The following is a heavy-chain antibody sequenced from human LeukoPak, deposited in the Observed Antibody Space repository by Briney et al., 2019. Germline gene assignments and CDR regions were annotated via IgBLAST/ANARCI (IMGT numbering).Heavy chain of an antibody. D-gene: IGHD3-16*02. CDR2: MNPNSGNT. V-gene: IGHV1-8*01. CDR3: ARGNKRYDYVWGSYRYRGFWFDP. J-gene: IGHJ5*02. CDR1: GYTFTSYD. Sequence: ASVNVSFKASGYTFTSYDINWVRQATGQGLEWMGWMNPNSGNTGYAQKFQGRVTMTRNTSISTAYMELSSLRSEDTAVYYCARGNKRYDYVWGSYRYRGFWFDPWGQGTLVTVSS.